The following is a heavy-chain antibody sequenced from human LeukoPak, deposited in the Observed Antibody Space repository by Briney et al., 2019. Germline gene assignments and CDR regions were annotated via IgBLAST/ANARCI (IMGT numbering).Heavy chain of an antibody. CDR3: ARVVRIAVAVWFDP. D-gene: IGHD6-19*01. CDR2: ISAYNGNT. CDR1: GYTFTSYG. J-gene: IGHJ5*02. Sequence: ASVKVSCKASGYTFTSYGISWVRQAPGQGLEWMGWISAYNGNTNYAQKLQGRVTMTTDTSTSTAYMEPRSLRSDDTAVYYCARVVRIAVAVWFDPWGQGTLVTVSS. V-gene: IGHV1-18*01.